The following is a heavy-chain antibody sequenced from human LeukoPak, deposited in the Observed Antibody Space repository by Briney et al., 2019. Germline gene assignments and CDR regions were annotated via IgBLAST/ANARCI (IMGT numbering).Heavy chain of an antibody. V-gene: IGHV3-30-3*02. CDR1: GFTFSGYP. D-gene: IGHD5-12*01. CDR3: AKDKGTSGSIDY. J-gene: IGHJ4*02. CDR2: ISYDGSNK. Sequence: PGKSLRLSCAASGFTFSGYPIHWVRQAPGKGLEWVAVISYDGSNKYYADSVKGRFTISRDNSKNTLYLQMNSLRAEDTAVYYCAKDKGTSGSIDYWGQGTLVTVSS.